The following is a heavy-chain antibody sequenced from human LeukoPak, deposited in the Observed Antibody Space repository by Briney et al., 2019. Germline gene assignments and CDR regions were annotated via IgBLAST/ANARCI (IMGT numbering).Heavy chain of an antibody. CDR3: ARAGYTSSWPFDY. J-gene: IGHJ4*02. V-gene: IGHV1-18*01. CDR1: GYIFTTYG. CDR2: ISAYNGNT. D-gene: IGHD6-13*01. Sequence: ASAKVSCKASGYIFTTYGISWVRQAPGQGLEWMGWISAYNGNTNYAQKLQGRVTMTTDTSTNTAYLELRSLRSDDTAIYYCARAGYTSSWPFDYWGQGTLVTVSS.